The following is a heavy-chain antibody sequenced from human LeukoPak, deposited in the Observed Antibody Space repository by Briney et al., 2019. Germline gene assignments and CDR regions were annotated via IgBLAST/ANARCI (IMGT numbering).Heavy chain of an antibody. CDR1: GGSFSGYY. V-gene: IGHV4-34*01. D-gene: IGHD1-26*01. CDR3: ARIVEAAAFDI. J-gene: IGHJ3*02. CDR2: INHSGST. Sequence: SETLSLTCAVYGGSFSGYYWSWIRQPPGKGLEWIGEINHSGSTNYNPSLKSRVTISVDTSKNQFSLKLSSVTAADTAVYYCARIVEAAAFDIWGQGTMVTVSS.